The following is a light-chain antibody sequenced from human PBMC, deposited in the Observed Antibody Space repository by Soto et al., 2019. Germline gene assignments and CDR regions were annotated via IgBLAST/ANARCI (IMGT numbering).Light chain of an antibody. J-gene: IGLJ1*01. Sequence: QSALTQPASVSGSPGQSITISCTGTSSDVGSYNLVSWYQQHPGKAPKLMIYEGSKRPSGLSNRFSGSKSGNTASLTISRLQAEDEADYYCCSHAGSKVFGPGTKVTVL. V-gene: IGLV2-23*01. CDR1: SSDVGSYNL. CDR3: CSHAGSKV. CDR2: EGS.